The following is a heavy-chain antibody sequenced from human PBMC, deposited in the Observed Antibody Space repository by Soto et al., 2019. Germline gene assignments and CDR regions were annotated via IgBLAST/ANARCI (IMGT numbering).Heavy chain of an antibody. CDR3: ARDYGTSMIVVVARKNHAFDI. CDR1: GFTFSSYS. D-gene: IGHD3-22*01. CDR2: ISSSSSYI. J-gene: IGHJ3*02. V-gene: IGHV3-21*01. Sequence: GGSLRLSCAASGFTFSSYSMNWVRQAPGKGLEWVSSISSSSSYIYYADSVKGRFTISRDNAKNLLYLQMNSLRAEDTAVYYCARDYGTSMIVVVARKNHAFDIWGQGTMVTVSS.